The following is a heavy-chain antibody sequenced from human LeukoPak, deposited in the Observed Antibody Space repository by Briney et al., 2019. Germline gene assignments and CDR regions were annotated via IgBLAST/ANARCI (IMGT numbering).Heavy chain of an antibody. CDR2: IIPIFGTA. D-gene: IGHD3-10*01. CDR3: AGGYYLNWFDP. CDR1: GGTFSSYA. Sequence: ASVKASCKASGGTFSSYAISWVRQAPGQGLEWMGGIIPIFGTANYAQKFQGRVTITADESTSTAYMELSSLRSEDTAVYYCAGGYYLNWFDPWGQGTLVTVSS. V-gene: IGHV1-69*13. J-gene: IGHJ5*02.